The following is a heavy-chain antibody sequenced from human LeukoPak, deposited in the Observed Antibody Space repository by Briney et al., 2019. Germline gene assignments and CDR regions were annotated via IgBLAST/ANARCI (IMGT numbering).Heavy chain of an antibody. CDR3: VRCSPYWYMDV. CDR1: GFTFSGYG. D-gene: IGHD2-15*01. Sequence: GRSLRLSCAASGFTFSGYGMHWVRQAPGKGLGWVAIIWYGGGTKYCADSVKGRFTISRDNSNNTLYLQMNNLRAEDTAIYYCVRCSPYWYMDVWGKGTTVTVSS. J-gene: IGHJ6*03. CDR2: IWYGGGTK. V-gene: IGHV3-33*01.